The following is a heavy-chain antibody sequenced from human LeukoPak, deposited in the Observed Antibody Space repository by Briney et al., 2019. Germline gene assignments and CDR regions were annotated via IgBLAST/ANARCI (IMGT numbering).Heavy chain of an antibody. CDR3: AKEKSSGYADS. D-gene: IGHD3-22*01. CDR2: ISYDGSIK. J-gene: IGHJ4*02. Sequence: GGSLRLSCAASGFTFRDHVMHWVRQAPGKGLEWVAVISYDGSIKNYQDSVKGRFTISRDNSKNTVYLQMNSLRVEDTAVYYCAKEKSSGYADSWGQGTLVTVSS. V-gene: IGHV3-30*18. CDR1: GFTFRDHV.